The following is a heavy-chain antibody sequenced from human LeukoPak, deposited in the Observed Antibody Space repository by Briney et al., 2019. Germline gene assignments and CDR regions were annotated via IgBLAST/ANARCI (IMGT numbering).Heavy chain of an antibody. J-gene: IGHJ4*02. Sequence: PGGSLSLSCAASGFTFSSYSMNWVRQAPGKGLGWVSSISSSSSYIYYADSVKGRFTISRDNAKNSLYLQMNSLRAEDTAVYYCAREDRSWYYDFWSGPRDFDYWGQGTLVTVSS. D-gene: IGHD3-3*01. V-gene: IGHV3-21*01. CDR2: ISSSSSYI. CDR3: AREDRSWYYDFWSGPRDFDY. CDR1: GFTFSSYS.